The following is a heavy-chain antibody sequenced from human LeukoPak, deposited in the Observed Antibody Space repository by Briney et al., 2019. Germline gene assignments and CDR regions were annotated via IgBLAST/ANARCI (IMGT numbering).Heavy chain of an antibody. CDR2: IRSKANSYAT. Sequence: PGGSLRLSCAASGFTFSGSAMHWVRQASGKGLEWVGRIRSKANSYATAYAASVKGRFTISRDDSKNTAYLQMNSLKTEDTAVYYCTRLEFSGNTRSTASDYWGQGTLVTVSS. CDR1: GFTFSGSA. CDR3: TRLEFSGNTRSTASDY. V-gene: IGHV3-73*01. D-gene: IGHD3-16*02. J-gene: IGHJ4*02.